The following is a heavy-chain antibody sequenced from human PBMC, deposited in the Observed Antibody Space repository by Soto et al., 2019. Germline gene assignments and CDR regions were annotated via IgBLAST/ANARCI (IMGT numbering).Heavy chain of an antibody. CDR1: GFTCSDYA. J-gene: IGHJ4*02. D-gene: IGHD1-1*01. CDR3: AKYPGTMTKHYFDS. CDR2: ISDSGGST. V-gene: IGHV3-23*01. Sequence: PGGSLRLSCAASGFTCSDYAMSWVRQAPGKGLEWVSAISDSGGSTYYADSVKGRFTISRDNSKNTLYLQMNSLRAEDTAVYFCAKYPGTMTKHYFDSWGQGTLVTVSS.